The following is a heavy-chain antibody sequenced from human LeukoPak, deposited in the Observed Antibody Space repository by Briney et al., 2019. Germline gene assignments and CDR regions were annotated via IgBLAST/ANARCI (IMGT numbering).Heavy chain of an antibody. D-gene: IGHD4-17*01. CDR1: GGTFSSCA. J-gene: IGHJ3*02. CDR3: ARQGTVTTFWGAFDI. Sequence: SVKVSCKASGGTFSSCAISWVRQAPGQGLEWMGGIIPIFGTANYAQKFQGRVTITADESTSTAYMELSSLRSEDTAVYYCARQGTVTTFWGAFDIWGQGTMVTVSS. V-gene: IGHV1-69*13. CDR2: IIPIFGTA.